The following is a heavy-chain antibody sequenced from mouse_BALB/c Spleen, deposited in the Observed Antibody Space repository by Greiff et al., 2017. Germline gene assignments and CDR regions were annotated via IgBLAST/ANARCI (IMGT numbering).Heavy chain of an antibody. Sequence: EVQLQESGPELVKPGASVKISCKASGYSFTGYYMHWVKQSHVKSLEWIGRINPYNGATSYNQNFKDKASLTVDKSSSTAYMELHSLTSEDSAVYYCARDYRYDSYAMDYWGQGTSVTVSS. V-gene: IGHV1-31*01. D-gene: IGHD2-14*01. J-gene: IGHJ4*01. CDR1: GYSFTGYY. CDR3: ARDYRYDSYAMDY. CDR2: INPYNGAT.